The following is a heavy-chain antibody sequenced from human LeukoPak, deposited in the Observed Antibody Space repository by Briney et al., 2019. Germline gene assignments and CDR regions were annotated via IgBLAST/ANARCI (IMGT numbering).Heavy chain of an antibody. CDR2: IYYSGST. J-gene: IGHJ4*02. CDR1: GGSISSSSYY. Sequence: SETLSLTCTVSGGSISSSSYYWGWIRQPPGKGLEWIGSIYYSGSTYYNPSLKSRVTISVDTSKNQFSLKLSSVTAADTAVYYCARSPKSITMLRGVTWENYWGQGTLVTVSS. D-gene: IGHD3-10*01. CDR3: ARSPKSITMLRGVTWENY. V-gene: IGHV4-39*01.